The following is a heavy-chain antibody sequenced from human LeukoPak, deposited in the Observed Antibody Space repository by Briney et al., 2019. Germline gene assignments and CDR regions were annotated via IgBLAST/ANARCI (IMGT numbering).Heavy chain of an antibody. CDR2: ISVCGGGT. CDR3: ATDQRYDILTAYEY. J-gene: IGHJ4*02. V-gene: IGHV3-23*01. Sequence: GGSLRLSCAASGFTFSSYAISWVRQAPGRGLEWVSTISVCGGGTYYADSVKGRFTISRDNSKNTLYLQMNSLRAEDTAVYYCATDQRYDILTAYEYWGQGALVTVSS. D-gene: IGHD3-9*01. CDR1: GFTFSSYA.